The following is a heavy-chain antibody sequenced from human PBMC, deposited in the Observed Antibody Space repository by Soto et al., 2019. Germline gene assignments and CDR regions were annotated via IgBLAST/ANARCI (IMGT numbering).Heavy chain of an antibody. V-gene: IGHV4-34*01. CDR3: ARGRDSRGWYARGFDY. J-gene: IGHJ4*02. D-gene: IGHD6-19*01. CDR1: GGSFSGYD. Sequence: SETLSLTCAVYGGSFSGYDWSWIRQPPGKGLEWIGEINHSGSTNYNPSLKSRVTISVDTSKNQFSLKLSSVTAADTAVYYCARGRDSRGWYARGFDYWGQGTLVTVSS. CDR2: INHSGST.